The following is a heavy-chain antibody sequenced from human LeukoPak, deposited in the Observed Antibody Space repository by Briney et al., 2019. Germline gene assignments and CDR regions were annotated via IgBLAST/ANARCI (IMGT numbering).Heavy chain of an antibody. V-gene: IGHV1-18*01. Sequence: ASVKVSCKASGYTFTSYGISWVRQAPGQGLEWMGWISAYNGNTNYAQKFQGRVTITADKSTSTAYMELSSLRSEDTAVYYCASGFDYWGQGTLVTVSS. CDR3: ASGFDY. CDR2: ISAYNGNT. CDR1: GYTFTSYG. J-gene: IGHJ4*02.